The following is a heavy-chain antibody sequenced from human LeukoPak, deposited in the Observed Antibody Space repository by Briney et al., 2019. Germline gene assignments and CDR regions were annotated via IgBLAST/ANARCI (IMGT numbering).Heavy chain of an antibody. CDR2: IYPGDSDT. Sequence: GESLKISCKGSGYSFTSYWIGWVRQMPGKGLEWMGIIYPGDSDTRYSPSFQGQVTISADKSISTAYLQWSSLKASDTAMYHCARPATYYYDSSGYYFDYWGQGTLVTVSS. J-gene: IGHJ4*02. CDR3: ARPATYYYDSSGYYFDY. D-gene: IGHD3-22*01. V-gene: IGHV5-51*01. CDR1: GYSFTSYW.